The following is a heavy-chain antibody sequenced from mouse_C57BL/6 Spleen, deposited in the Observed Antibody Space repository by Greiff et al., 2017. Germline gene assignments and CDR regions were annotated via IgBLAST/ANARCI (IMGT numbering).Heavy chain of an antibody. CDR2: IDPSDSYT. D-gene: IGHD4-1*01. Sequence: QVQLQQPGAELVMPGASVKLSCKASGYTFTSYWMHWVKQRPGQGLEWIGEIDPSDSYTNYNQKFKGKSTLTVEKSSSTAYMQLSSLTSEDSAVYYCARGTGTDYFDYWGQGTTLTVSS. J-gene: IGHJ2*01. CDR1: GYTFTSYW. V-gene: IGHV1-69*01. CDR3: ARGTGTDYFDY.